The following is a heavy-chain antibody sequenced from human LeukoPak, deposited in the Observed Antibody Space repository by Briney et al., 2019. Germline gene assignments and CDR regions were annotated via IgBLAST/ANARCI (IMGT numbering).Heavy chain of an antibody. CDR2: ISVGGSDE. V-gene: IGHV3-48*03. CDR1: GFSFKTYE. CDR3: ARDRGLTGYNYNGMDV. D-gene: IGHD3-9*01. J-gene: IGHJ6*02. Sequence: GGILRLSCVASGFSFKTYEMNWVRQAPGKGLEWISYISVGGSDEDYADSVKGRFSISRDNAKNSVFLQMNSLRAEDTAVYYCARDRGLTGYNYNGMDVWGQGTTVTVSS.